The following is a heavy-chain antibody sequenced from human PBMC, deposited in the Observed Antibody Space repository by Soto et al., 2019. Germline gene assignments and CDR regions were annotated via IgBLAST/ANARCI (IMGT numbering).Heavy chain of an antibody. CDR1: GGSFSGYY. D-gene: IGHD3-10*01. CDR2: INHSGST. CDR3: ARGHFKLWFGTEQGNWFDP. V-gene: IGHV4-34*01. Sequence: QVQLQQWGAGLLKPSETLSLTCAVYGGSFSGYYWSWIRQPPGKGLEWIGEINHSGSTNYNPSLKSRVTISVHTSKNQFSLKLSSVTAADTAVYYCARGHFKLWFGTEQGNWFDPWGQGTLVTVSS. J-gene: IGHJ5*02.